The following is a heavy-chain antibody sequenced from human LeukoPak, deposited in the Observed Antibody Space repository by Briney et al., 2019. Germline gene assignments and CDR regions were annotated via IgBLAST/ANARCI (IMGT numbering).Heavy chain of an antibody. J-gene: IGHJ6*02. CDR2: IYFNGNT. CDR1: GGSISSYY. V-gene: IGHV4-59*08. CDR3: ERLGHTEDYYHYGMDV. Sequence: NPSETLSLTCTVSGGSISSYYWSWIRQPPGKGLEWIGYIYFNGNTNYNTTLKNRVTISVDTSKNQFSLKLSSVTAADTAVYYCERLGHTEDYYHYGMDVWGQGTTVTVSS.